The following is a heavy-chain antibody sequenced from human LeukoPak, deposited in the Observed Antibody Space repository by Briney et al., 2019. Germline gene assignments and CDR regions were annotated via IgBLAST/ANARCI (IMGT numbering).Heavy chain of an antibody. Sequence: SVKVSCKASGGTFISYAISWVRQAPGQGLEWVGGIIPIFGTANYAQKFQGRVTITADESTSTAYMELSSLRSEDTAVYYCARKSGGSYHFDYWGQGTLVTVSS. J-gene: IGHJ4*02. CDR3: ARKSGGSYHFDY. D-gene: IGHD1-26*01. CDR1: GGTFISYA. V-gene: IGHV1-69*01. CDR2: IIPIFGTA.